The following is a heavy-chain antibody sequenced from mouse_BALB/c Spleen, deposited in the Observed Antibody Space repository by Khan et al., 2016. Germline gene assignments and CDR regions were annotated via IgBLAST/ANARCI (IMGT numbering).Heavy chain of an antibody. J-gene: IGHJ3*01. CDR3: ARGTPFAS. V-gene: IGHV1-80*01. Sequence: QEQLQQPGAELVRPGSSVKISCKASGYAFSGYWMNWVKQRPGQGLEWIGQIYPGDGDTNYNGKFKGKATLTADKSSSTAYMQLSSLTSEDSAVYFCARGTPFASWGQGTLVTVSA. CDR1: GYAFSGYW. D-gene: IGHD2-14*01. CDR2: IYPGDGDT.